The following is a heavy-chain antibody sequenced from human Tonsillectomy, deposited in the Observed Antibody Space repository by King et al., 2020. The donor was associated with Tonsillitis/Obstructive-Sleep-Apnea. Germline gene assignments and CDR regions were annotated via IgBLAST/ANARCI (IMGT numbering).Heavy chain of an antibody. V-gene: IGHV3-53*01. CDR1: GFTVNSNF. CDR2: IYSGGST. D-gene: IGHD4-11*01. CDR3: GYTNYGYYSYYRDV. J-gene: IGHJ6*03. Sequence: VQLVESGGGLIQPGGSLRLSCAASGFTVNSNFMSWVRQAPGKGLEWVSVIYSGGSTHYAASVTGRFTISRDNSKNTLYLQMNSLRAEDTAVYYCGYTNYGYYSYYRDVWGKGTTVTVSS.